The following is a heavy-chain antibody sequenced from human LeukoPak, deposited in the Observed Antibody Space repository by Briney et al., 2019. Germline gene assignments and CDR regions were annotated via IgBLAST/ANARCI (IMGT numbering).Heavy chain of an antibody. Sequence: GGSLRLSCAASGFTFSSYAMSWVRQAPGKGLEWVSYISSSSTIYYADSVKGRFTISRDNAKNSLYLQMNSLRAEDTAVYYCARSYSSSTRNNWFDPWGQGTLVTVSS. J-gene: IGHJ5*02. CDR2: ISSSSTI. V-gene: IGHV3-48*01. D-gene: IGHD6-13*01. CDR3: ARSYSSSTRNNWFDP. CDR1: GFTFSSYA.